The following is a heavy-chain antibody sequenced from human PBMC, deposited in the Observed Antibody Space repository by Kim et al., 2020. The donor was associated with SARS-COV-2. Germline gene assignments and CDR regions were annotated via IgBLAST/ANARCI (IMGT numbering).Heavy chain of an antibody. J-gene: IGHJ6*02. CDR1: GYTFTSYA. CDR2: INTNTGNP. Sequence: ASVKVSCKASGYTFTSYAMNWVRQAPGQGLEWMGWINTNTGNPTYAQGFTGRFVFSLDTSVSTAYLQICSLKAEDTAVYYCARNPNGDYDFWSGLYYYYYGMDVWGQGTTVTVSS. CDR3: ARNPNGDYDFWSGLYYYYYGMDV. V-gene: IGHV7-4-1*01. D-gene: IGHD3-3*01.